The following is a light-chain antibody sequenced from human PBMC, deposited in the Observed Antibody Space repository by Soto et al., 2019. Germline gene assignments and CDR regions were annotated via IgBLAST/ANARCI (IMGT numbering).Light chain of an antibody. CDR2: GTS. Sequence: DIVLTQSPGTLSLSPGERATLSCRASQSVSSKYLAWYQQKPGQPPRVLIYGTSIRATGIPERFSGGGSGPDFSLTNTRLESEDCAVYYCQQYGSSLFTFGPGTKVDF. CDR3: QQYGSSLFT. J-gene: IGKJ3*01. CDR1: QSVSSKY. V-gene: IGKV3-20*01.